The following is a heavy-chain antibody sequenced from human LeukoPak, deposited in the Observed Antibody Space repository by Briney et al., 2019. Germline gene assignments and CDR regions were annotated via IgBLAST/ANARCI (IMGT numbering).Heavy chain of an antibody. V-gene: IGHV1-69*04. CDR2: IIPILGIA. CDR3: ARLYCSSTSCPAGY. D-gene: IGHD2-2*01. CDR1: GGTFSSYA. Sequence: ASVKVPCKASGGTFSSYAISWVRQAPGQGLEWMGRIIPILGIANYAQKFQGRVTITADKSTSTAYMELSSLRSEDTAVYYCARLYCSSTSCPAGYWGQGTLVTVSS. J-gene: IGHJ4*02.